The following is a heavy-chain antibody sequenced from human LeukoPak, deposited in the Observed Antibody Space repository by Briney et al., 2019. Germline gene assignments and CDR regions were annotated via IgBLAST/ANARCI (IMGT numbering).Heavy chain of an antibody. CDR3: ARDPGRYDSSGYYGY. Sequence: ASVKVSFKASGYTFTSYGISWVRQAPGQGLEWMGCISAYNGNTNYAQKLQGRVTMTTDTSTSTAYMELRSLRSDDTAVYYCARDPGRYDSSGYYGYWGQGTLVTVSS. D-gene: IGHD3-22*01. CDR2: ISAYNGNT. V-gene: IGHV1-18*01. J-gene: IGHJ4*02. CDR1: GYTFTSYG.